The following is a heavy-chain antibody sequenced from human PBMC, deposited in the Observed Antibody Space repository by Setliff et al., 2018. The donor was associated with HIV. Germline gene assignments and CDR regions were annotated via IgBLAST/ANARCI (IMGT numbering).Heavy chain of an antibody. CDR3: ARVRLGYNDLTPPRYTHALGY. V-gene: IGHV1-18*01. CDR1: GYIFSHYG. J-gene: IGHJ4*02. CDR2: ISGYTGIT. Sequence: ASVKVSCKISGYIFSHYGVTWVRQAPGQGLEYMGYISGYTGITHYAQSFQGRVTMTTDPSKYTAYMELRSLKYDDTAVYYCARVRLGYNDLTPPRYTHALGYWGQGTLVTVSS. D-gene: IGHD6-25*01.